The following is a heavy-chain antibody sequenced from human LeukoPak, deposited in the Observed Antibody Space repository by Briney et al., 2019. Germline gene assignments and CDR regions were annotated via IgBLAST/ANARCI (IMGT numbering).Heavy chain of an antibody. CDR3: VGFSCSSDHDY. CDR1: GGSNSSYY. CDR2: IYYSGST. V-gene: IGHV4-59*01. D-gene: IGHD6-6*01. J-gene: IGHJ4*02. Sequence: SETLSLTCTVSGGSNSSYYWSWIRQPPGKGLEWIGYIYYSGSTNYNPSLKSRVTISVDTSKNQFSLKLSSVTSADTAVYYCVGFSCSSDHDYWGQGTLVTVSS.